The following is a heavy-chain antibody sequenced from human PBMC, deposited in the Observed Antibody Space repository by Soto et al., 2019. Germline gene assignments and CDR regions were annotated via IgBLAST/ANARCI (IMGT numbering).Heavy chain of an antibody. CDR2: IWSDGKKE. Sequence: QVQLVESGGGVVQPGRSLRLSCVGSGFPFWHYGMHWVRQAPGKGLEWVAVIWSDGKKESYADFVKGRFAISRDKFKDTLYLQRTSVRAEDRAVYYCARDRDGGWFHMDVWGQGTTVTVSS. CDR3: ARDRDGGWFHMDV. J-gene: IGHJ6*02. D-gene: IGHD6-19*01. V-gene: IGHV3-33*01. CDR1: GFPFWHYG.